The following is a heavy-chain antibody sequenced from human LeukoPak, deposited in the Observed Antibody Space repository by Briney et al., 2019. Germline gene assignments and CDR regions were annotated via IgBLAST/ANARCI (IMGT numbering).Heavy chain of an antibody. J-gene: IGHJ4*02. V-gene: IGHV3-48*01. D-gene: IGHD1-26*01. CDR3: AKARGGGSHDDFDY. CDR1: GFTFSTYS. Sequence: GGSLSLSCAASGFTFSTYSMNWVRQAPGKGLEWLSYISTSRSTIYYAASGKGSPTPSRNSDKNSLCLQTNSPAAEQPAIYFCAKARGGGSHDDFDYWGQGALVTVSS. CDR2: ISTSRSTI.